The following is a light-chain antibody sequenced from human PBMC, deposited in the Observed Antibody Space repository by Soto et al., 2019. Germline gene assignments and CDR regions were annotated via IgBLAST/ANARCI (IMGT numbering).Light chain of an antibody. CDR2: KAS. J-gene: IGKJ1*01. Sequence: DIQMTQSPSTLSGSVGDRVTITCRASQTISSWLAWYQQKPGKAPKLLIYKASTLKSGVPSRFSGSGSGTEFTPTISSLQPDDFATYYCQHYNSYSEAFGQGTKVDI. V-gene: IGKV1-5*03. CDR1: QTISSW. CDR3: QHYNSYSEA.